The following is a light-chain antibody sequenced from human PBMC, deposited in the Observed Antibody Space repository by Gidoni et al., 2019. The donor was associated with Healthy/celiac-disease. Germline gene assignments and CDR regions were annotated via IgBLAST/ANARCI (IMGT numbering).Light chain of an antibody. Sequence: IWMAQSPSLLSASTGDRVTISCRMSQGIRSYLAWYQQKPGKAPELLIYAASTLQSGVPSRFSGSGSGTDFTLTISCLQSEDFATYYCQQYYSFPCTFXQXTKLEIK. J-gene: IGKJ2*02. CDR2: AAS. CDR3: QQYYSFPCT. CDR1: QGIRSY. V-gene: IGKV1D-8*01.